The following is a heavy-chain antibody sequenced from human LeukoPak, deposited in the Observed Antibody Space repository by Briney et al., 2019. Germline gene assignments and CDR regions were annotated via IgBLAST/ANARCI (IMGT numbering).Heavy chain of an antibody. CDR3: ARDRGYSCAYYVDY. CDR1: GFTFSNYA. Sequence: GGSLRLSCAASGFTFSNYAMHWVRQAPGKGLEWVVLISYNGNNKYYADSVKGRFTISRDNSKNTLYLQMNSLRVEDTAVYYCARDRGYSCAYYVDYWGQGALVSVSS. D-gene: IGHD5-18*01. J-gene: IGHJ4*02. V-gene: IGHV3-30*04. CDR2: ISYNGNNK.